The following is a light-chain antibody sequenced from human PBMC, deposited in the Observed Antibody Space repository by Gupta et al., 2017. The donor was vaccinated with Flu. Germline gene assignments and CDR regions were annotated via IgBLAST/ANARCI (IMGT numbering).Light chain of an antibody. J-gene: IGKJ4*01. CDR3: QQRNNWPNIT. V-gene: IGKV3-11*01. CDR1: QTISTF. Sequence: EIVLTQSPATLSLSPGERATLSCRASQTISTFLAWYQQKPGQAPRLLIYDTANRDAGIPARFSGSGFGTYFTLTISSREPEDFAVYYCQQRNNWPNITFGGGTKVEIK. CDR2: DTA.